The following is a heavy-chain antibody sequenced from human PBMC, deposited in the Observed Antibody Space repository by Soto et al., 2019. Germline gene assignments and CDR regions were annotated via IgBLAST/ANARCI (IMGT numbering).Heavy chain of an antibody. CDR2: ISAYNGNT. D-gene: IGHD3-10*01. V-gene: IGHV1-18*01. J-gene: IGHJ4*02. CDR1: GYTSTSYG. CDR3: AKDGKDYYGSGSYVDY. Sequence: ASVKVSCKASGYTSTSYGISWVRQAPGQGLEWMGWISAYNGNTNYAQKLQGRVTMTTDTSTSTAYMELRSLRSDDTAVYYCAKDGKDYYGSGSYVDYWGQGTLVTVSS.